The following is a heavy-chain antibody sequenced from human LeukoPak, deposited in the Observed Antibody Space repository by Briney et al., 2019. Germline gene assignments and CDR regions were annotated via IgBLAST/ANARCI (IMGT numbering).Heavy chain of an antibody. CDR1: GGSISSGSYY. V-gene: IGHV4-61*02. CDR2: IYTSGST. J-gene: IGHJ3*02. CDR3: ARGGSYYKSSAFDI. Sequence: KTSETLSLTCTVSGGSISSGSYYWSWIRQPAGKGLEWIGRIYTSGSTNYNPSLKSRVTISVDTSKNQFSLKLSSVTAADTAVYYCARGGSYYKSSAFDIWGQGTMVTVSS. D-gene: IGHD1-26*01.